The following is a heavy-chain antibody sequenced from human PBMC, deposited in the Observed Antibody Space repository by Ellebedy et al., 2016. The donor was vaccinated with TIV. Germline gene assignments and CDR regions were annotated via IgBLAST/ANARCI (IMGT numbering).Heavy chain of an antibody. Sequence: GESLKISXAASGFTFSSYAMSWVRQAPGKGLEWVSAISGSGGSTYYADSVKGRFTISRDNSKNTLYLQMNSLRAEDTAVYYCANPLYGSGSYFRLNYYYGMDVWGQGTTVTVSS. J-gene: IGHJ6*02. V-gene: IGHV3-23*01. CDR1: GFTFSSYA. CDR3: ANPLYGSGSYFRLNYYYGMDV. CDR2: ISGSGGST. D-gene: IGHD3-10*01.